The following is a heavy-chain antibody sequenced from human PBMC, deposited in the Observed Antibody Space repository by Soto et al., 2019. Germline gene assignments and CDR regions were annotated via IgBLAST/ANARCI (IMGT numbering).Heavy chain of an antibody. J-gene: IGHJ4*02. Sequence: SVKVSCKASGYTFTSYAISWVRQAPGQGLEWMGGIIPIFGTANYAQKFQGRVTITADESTSTAYMELSSLRSEDTAVYYCARETRYCSGGSCYRYYFDYWGQGTLVTVSS. D-gene: IGHD2-15*01. CDR1: GYTFTSYA. V-gene: IGHV1-69*13. CDR2: IIPIFGTA. CDR3: ARETRYCSGGSCYRYYFDY.